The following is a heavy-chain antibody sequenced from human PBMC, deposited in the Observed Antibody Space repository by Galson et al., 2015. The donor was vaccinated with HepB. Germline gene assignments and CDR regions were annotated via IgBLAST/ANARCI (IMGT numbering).Heavy chain of an antibody. CDR3: ARDQDYYDSSGYYRSFDY. Sequence: SVKVSCKASGYTFTSYGISWVRQAPGQGLEWMGWISAYNGNTNYAQKLQGRVTMTTDTSTSTAYMELRSLRSDDTAVYYCARDQDYYDSSGYYRSFDYWGQGTLVTVSS. CDR2: ISAYNGNT. CDR1: GYTFTSYG. V-gene: IGHV1-18*01. D-gene: IGHD3-22*01. J-gene: IGHJ4*02.